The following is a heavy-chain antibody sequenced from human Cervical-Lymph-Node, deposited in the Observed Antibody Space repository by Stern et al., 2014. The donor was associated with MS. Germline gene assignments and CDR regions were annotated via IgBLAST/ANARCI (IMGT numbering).Heavy chain of an antibody. CDR2: MNPKGGDK. CDR3: GRVGSDPFTGFQRGGDYYYGMDV. CDR1: GYTFTNYD. V-gene: IGHV1-8*01. J-gene: IGHJ6*02. Sequence: QLVQSGAEVMKPGASVRVSCKASGYTFTNYDIIWVRRALGQGLEWVGWMNPKGGDKAYAEKFQARVTMTRDTSRRPAYMELSSLRSEDPAMYYCGRVGSDPFTGFQRGGDYYYGMDVWGQGTTVTVS. D-gene: IGHD3-9*01.